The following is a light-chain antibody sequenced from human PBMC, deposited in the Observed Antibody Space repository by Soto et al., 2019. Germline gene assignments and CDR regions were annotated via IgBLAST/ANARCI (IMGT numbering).Light chain of an antibody. V-gene: IGKV3-20*01. Sequence: EIVLTQSPGTLSLSPGERATLSCRASQSVSSSYLAWYQQKPGQAPRLLIYGASSRATGIPDRFSGSGSGTDFTLTISRLEPEDFAVYYCHDKGTFGQGTKVEIK. J-gene: IGKJ1*01. CDR2: GAS. CDR3: HDKGT. CDR1: QSVSSSY.